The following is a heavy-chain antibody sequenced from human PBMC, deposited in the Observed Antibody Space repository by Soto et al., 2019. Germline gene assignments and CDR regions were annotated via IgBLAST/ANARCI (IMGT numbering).Heavy chain of an antibody. D-gene: IGHD3-9*01. CDR3: ARGHYDILTGYYTVFDY. V-gene: IGHV1-8*01. Sequence: GASVKVSCKASGYTFTSYDINWVRQATGQGLEWMGWMNPNSGNTGYAQKFQGRVTMTRNTSISTAYMELSSLRSEDTAVYYCARGHYDILTGYYTVFDYWGQGTLVTVSS. J-gene: IGHJ4*02. CDR2: MNPNSGNT. CDR1: GYTFTSYD.